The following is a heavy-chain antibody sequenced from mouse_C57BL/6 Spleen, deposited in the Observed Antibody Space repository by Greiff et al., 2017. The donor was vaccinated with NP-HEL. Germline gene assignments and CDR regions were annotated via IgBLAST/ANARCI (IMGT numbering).Heavy chain of an antibody. Sequence: QVQLKQSGPGLVAPSQSLSITCPVSGFSLTSYAISWVRQPPGKGLEWLGVIWPGGGTNYNSALKSRLSISKDNSKSQVFLKMNSLQTDDTARYYCARDPGGYFDYWGQGTTLTVSS. CDR3: ARDPGGYFDY. CDR1: GFSLTSYA. J-gene: IGHJ2*01. CDR2: IWPGGGT. V-gene: IGHV2-9-1*01.